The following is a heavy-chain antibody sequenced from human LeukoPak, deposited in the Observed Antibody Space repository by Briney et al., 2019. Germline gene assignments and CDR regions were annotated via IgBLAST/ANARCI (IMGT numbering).Heavy chain of an antibody. CDR3: ARDLSYYYDSSGYYYADLDY. CDR1: GYTFTGYY. V-gene: IGHV1-2*06. CDR2: NNPNSGGT. Sequence: GASVKVSCKASGYTFTGYYMHWVRQAPGQGLEWMGRNNPNSGGTNYAQKFQGRVTMTRDTSISTAYMQLSRLRSDDTAVYYCARDLSYYYDSSGYYYADLDYWGQGTLVTVSS. J-gene: IGHJ4*02. D-gene: IGHD3-22*01.